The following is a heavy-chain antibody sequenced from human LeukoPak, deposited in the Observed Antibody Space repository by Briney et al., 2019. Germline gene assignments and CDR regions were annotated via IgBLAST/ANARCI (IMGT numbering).Heavy chain of an antibody. CDR3: ARDRTGGYFDY. CDR2: IKEDGSEK. Sequence: GGSLRLSCAASGLTFSDYWMSWVRQAPGKGLEWVANIKEDGSEKYYVDSMKGRFTISRDNAKNSLYLQMSSLRVEDTAVYYCARDRTGGYFDYWGQGTLVTVSS. D-gene: IGHD4-23*01. V-gene: IGHV3-7*03. J-gene: IGHJ4*02. CDR1: GLTFSDYW.